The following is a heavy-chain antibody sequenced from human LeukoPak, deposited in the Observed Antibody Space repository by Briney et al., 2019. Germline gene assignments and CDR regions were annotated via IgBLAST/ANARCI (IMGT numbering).Heavy chain of an antibody. V-gene: IGHV1-69*13. J-gene: IGHJ4*02. CDR3: ARDCSSTSCVNSSSWTPLDS. CDR2: IIPMFGTA. D-gene: IGHD2-2*01. CDR1: GGTFSSYA. Sequence: SVKVSCKASGGTFSSYAISWVRQAPGQGLEWMGGIIPMFGTANYAQNFQGRVTITADEFTTTAYMELSSLRSEDTAVYYCARDCSSTSCVNSSSWTPLDSWGQGTLVTVSS.